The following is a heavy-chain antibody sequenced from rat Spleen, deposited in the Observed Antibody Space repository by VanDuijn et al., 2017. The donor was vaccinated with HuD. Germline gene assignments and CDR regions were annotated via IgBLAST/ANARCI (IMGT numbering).Heavy chain of an antibody. CDR1: GFTFSSFP. V-gene: IGHV5-46*01. Sequence: EVQLVESGGGLVQPGRSMKLSCAASGFTFSSFPMAWVRQAPTKGLEWVASISTGGGNTYYRDPVKGRFTISRDNAKNTLNLQMDSLRSEDTATYYCAKGGYNYGWFAYWGQGTLVTVSS. J-gene: IGHJ3*01. D-gene: IGHD1-4*01. CDR2: ISTGGGNT. CDR3: AKGGYNYGWFAY.